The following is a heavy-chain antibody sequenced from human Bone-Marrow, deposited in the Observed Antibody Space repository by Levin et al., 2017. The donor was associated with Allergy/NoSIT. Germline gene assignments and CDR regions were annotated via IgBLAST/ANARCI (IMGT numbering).Heavy chain of an antibody. CDR2: IIPIFGTA. J-gene: IGHJ4*02. CDR1: GGTFSSYA. Sequence: SVKVSCKASGGTFSSYAISWVRQAPGQGLEWMGGIIPIFGTANYAQKFQGRVTITADESTSTAYMELSSLRSEDTAVYYCARVIWGSYRFDYWGQGTLVTVSS. CDR3: ARVIWGSYRFDY. D-gene: IGHD3-16*02. V-gene: IGHV1-69*13.